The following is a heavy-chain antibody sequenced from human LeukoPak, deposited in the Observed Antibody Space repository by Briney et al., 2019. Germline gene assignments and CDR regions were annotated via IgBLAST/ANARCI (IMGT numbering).Heavy chain of an antibody. CDR3: ARDSPGDDSSGSYYNHFDY. J-gene: IGHJ4*02. Sequence: ASVKVSCKASGYTFAGYYMHWVRQAPGQGLEWMGWINPNSGGTNYAQKFQGRVTMTRDTSISTAYMELSRLRSDDAAVYYCARDSPGDDSSGSYYNHFDYWGQGTLVTVSS. CDR1: GYTFAGYY. V-gene: IGHV1-2*02. D-gene: IGHD3-22*01. CDR2: INPNSGGT.